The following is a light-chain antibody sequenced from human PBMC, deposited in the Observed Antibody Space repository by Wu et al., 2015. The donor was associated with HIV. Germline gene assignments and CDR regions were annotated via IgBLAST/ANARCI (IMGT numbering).Light chain of an antibody. CDR2: RAS. Sequence: ASQLTQSPSSLSASIGDRVTITCRASQGLSSALTWYQQKPGKAPKLLIFRASSLGSGVPSRFSGSVSETDFTLTISNLHPEDFAIYYCQQYILYPRTFGQRTKVEIK. J-gene: IGKJ1*01. V-gene: IGKV1-13*02. CDR1: QGLSSA. CDR3: QQYILYPRT.